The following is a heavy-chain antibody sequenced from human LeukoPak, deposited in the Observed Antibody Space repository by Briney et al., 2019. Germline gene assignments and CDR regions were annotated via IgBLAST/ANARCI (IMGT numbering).Heavy chain of an antibody. D-gene: IGHD6-19*01. CDR2: INHSGST. V-gene: IGHV4-34*01. CDR3: ARHGISGRYVRRYYMDV. J-gene: IGHJ6*03. Sequence: SETLSLTCAVYGGSFSGYYWSWIRQPPGKGLEWIGEINHSGSTNYNPSLKSRVTISVDTSKNQFSLKLSSVTAADTAVYYCARHGISGRYVRRYYMDVWGKGTTVTISS. CDR1: GGSFSGYY.